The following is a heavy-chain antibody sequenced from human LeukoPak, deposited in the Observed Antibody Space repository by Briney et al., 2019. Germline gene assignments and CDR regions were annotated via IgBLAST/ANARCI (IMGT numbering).Heavy chain of an antibody. Sequence: GGSLRLSCAASGFTFSSYEMNWVRQAPGKGLEWVSYIDSGRGSSTNYADSVKGRFTISRDNAKNSLYLQMNSLRAEDTAVYFCARGSGYYPHDAFDIWGQGTMVTVSS. V-gene: IGHV3-48*03. D-gene: IGHD3-22*01. CDR1: GFTFSSYE. CDR2: IDSGRGSST. J-gene: IGHJ3*02. CDR3: ARGSGYYPHDAFDI.